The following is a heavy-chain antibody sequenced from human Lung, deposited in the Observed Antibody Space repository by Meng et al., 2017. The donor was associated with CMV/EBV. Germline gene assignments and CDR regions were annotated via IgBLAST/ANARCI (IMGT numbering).Heavy chain of an antibody. V-gene: IGHV1-46*01. J-gene: IGHJ6*02. Sequence: SCXXSGYTFTSYYMHWVRQAPGQGLEWMGIINPSGGSTSYAQKFQGRVTMTRDTSTSTVYMELSSLRSEDTAVYYCARAGRYCSSTSCYNEDYYYYYGMDVWXQGTTVTVSS. CDR3: ARAGRYCSSTSCYNEDYYYYYGMDV. D-gene: IGHD2-2*02. CDR1: GYTFTSYY. CDR2: INPSGGST.